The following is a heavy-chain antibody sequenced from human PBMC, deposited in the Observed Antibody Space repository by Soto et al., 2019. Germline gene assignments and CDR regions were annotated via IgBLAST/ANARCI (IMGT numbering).Heavy chain of an antibody. V-gene: IGHV1-69*06. CDR1: GGSFSSYA. Sequence: QVQLVQSGAEVKKPGSSVKVSCKASGGSFSSYAISWVRQAPVQGLEWMGGIIPIFGPPTYAQKFQGRVTIIAAKSTSTAYMELSSLRSEDTALYCCARAGPVSGNHAFDIWGKGTLVTVSS. CDR3: ARAGPVSGNHAFDI. J-gene: IGHJ3*02. D-gene: IGHD6-19*01. CDR2: IIPIFGPP.